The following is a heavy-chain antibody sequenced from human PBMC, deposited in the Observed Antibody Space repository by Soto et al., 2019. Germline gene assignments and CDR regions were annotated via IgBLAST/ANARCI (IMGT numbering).Heavy chain of an antibody. Sequence: QVQLVQSGAEVKKPGSSVKVSCKASGGTFSSYAISWVRQAPGQGIEWMGGIIPIFGTANYAQKFQGRVTITADESTSTAYMELSSLRSEDTAVYYCARYLGIAVAGTGGLDYWGQGTLVTVSS. V-gene: IGHV1-69*01. D-gene: IGHD6-19*01. J-gene: IGHJ4*02. CDR3: ARYLGIAVAGTGGLDY. CDR2: IIPIFGTA. CDR1: GGTFSSYA.